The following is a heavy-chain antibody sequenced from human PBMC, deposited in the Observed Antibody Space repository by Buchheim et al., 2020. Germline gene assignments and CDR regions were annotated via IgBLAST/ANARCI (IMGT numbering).Heavy chain of an antibody. CDR3: AKTARPGSYYYMDV. J-gene: IGHJ6*03. CDR1: GFTFSDYY. Sequence: QVQLVESGGGLVKPGGSLRLSCAASGFTFSDYYMSWIRQAPGKGLEWVSYISSSSSYTNYADSVKGRFTISRDNAKNSLYMQMNSLRAEDTAVYYCAKTARPGSYYYMDVWGKGTT. D-gene: IGHD6-6*01. V-gene: IGHV3-11*05. CDR2: ISSSSSYT.